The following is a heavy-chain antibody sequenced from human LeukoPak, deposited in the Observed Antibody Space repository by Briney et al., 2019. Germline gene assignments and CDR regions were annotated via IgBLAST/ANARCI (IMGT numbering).Heavy chain of an antibody. CDR2: IWYDGSNK. CDR1: GFTFSSYG. J-gene: IGHJ4*02. Sequence: GGSLRLSCAASGFTFSSYGMHWVRQAPGKGLEWVAVIWYDGSNKYYADSVKGRFTISGDNSKNTLYLQMNSLRAEDTAVYYCATDYGGNSGPDYWGQGTLVTVSS. D-gene: IGHD4-23*01. V-gene: IGHV3-33*01. CDR3: ATDYGGNSGPDY.